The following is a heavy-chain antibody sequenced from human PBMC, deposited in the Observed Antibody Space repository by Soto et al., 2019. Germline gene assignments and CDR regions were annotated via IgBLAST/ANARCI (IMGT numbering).Heavy chain of an antibody. CDR2: VYYTGST. D-gene: IGHD1-26*01. CDR1: GGSIIGSY. CDR3: VKGESQAWFGP. V-gene: IGHV4-59*01. J-gene: IGHJ5*02. Sequence: SETLSLTCSVSGGSIIGSYCSLIRHSPGKGLEWLGYVYYTGSTNYSPPLRSRVSISVDTSKNEFSLRLSSVTAADTAVYYCVKGESQAWFGPWGQGTLVTVSS.